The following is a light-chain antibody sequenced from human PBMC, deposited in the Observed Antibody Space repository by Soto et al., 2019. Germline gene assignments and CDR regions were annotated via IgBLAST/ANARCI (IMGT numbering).Light chain of an antibody. CDR3: QQYKVYPYT. V-gene: IGKV1-5*01. J-gene: IGKJ2*01. Sequence: DIQMTQSPSTLSASIGDRVTITCRASQSINGRLAWYQQKPGRPPKLLIYDVSFLESGVPSRFSGSGSGTDFNLTISSLRPDDFATFYCQQYKVYPYTFGQGTRPDIK. CDR1: QSINGR. CDR2: DVS.